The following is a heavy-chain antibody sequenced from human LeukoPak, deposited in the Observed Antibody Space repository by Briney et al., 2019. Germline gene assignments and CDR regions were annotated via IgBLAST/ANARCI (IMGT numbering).Heavy chain of an antibody. CDR3: AKDIRSGRYGGQSYFDY. CDR1: GFTFDDYA. D-gene: IGHD6-19*01. J-gene: IGHJ4*02. Sequence: PGGSLRLSCAASGFTFDDYAMHWVRQAPGKGLEWVSGISWNSGSIGYADSVKGRFTISRDNAKNSLYLQMNSLRAEDMALYYCAKDIRSGRYGGQSYFDYWGQGTLVTVSS. V-gene: IGHV3-9*03. CDR2: ISWNSGSI.